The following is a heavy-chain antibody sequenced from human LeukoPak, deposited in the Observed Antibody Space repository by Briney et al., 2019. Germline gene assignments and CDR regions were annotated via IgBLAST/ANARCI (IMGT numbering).Heavy chain of an antibody. CDR3: ARDRRFSSGYKYYYMDV. J-gene: IGHJ6*03. Sequence: PSETLSLTCTVSGGSISSSLYYWGWIRQPPGKGLEWIGSIYYSGSTYYNPSLKSRVTISVDTSKNQFSLKLSSVTAADTAVYYCARDRRFSSGYKYYYMDVWGKGTTVTVSS. V-gene: IGHV4-39*07. CDR1: GGSISSSLYY. CDR2: IYYSGST. D-gene: IGHD3-22*01.